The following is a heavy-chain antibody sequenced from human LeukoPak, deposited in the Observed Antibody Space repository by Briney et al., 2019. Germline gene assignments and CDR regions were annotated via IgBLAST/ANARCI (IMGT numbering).Heavy chain of an antibody. CDR3: ARGRWLQLYYFDY. V-gene: IGHV3-23*01. CDR2: ISGNGGST. J-gene: IGHJ4*02. D-gene: IGHD5-24*01. Sequence: GGSLRLSCAASGFTFNNYAMIWVRKAPGKGLEWVSAISGNGGSTYYADSVKGRFTISRDNSKNTLYLQMNSLRAEDTAVYYCARGRWLQLYYFDYWGQGTLVTVSS. CDR1: GFTFNNYA.